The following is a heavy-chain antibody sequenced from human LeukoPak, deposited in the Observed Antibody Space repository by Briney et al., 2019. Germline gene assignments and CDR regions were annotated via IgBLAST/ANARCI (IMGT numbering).Heavy chain of an antibody. Sequence: GGSLRLSCAASGFTFSNYGMHWVRQAPGKGLEWVAVISYDGSNKYYVDSVKGRFTISRDNSKNTVYLQMNSLRAEDTAVFYCAKEFYYDSSGYYFPFDYWGQGTLVTVSS. CDR2: ISYDGSNK. J-gene: IGHJ4*02. D-gene: IGHD3-22*01. CDR3: AKEFYYDSSGYYFPFDY. V-gene: IGHV3-30*18. CDR1: GFTFSNYG.